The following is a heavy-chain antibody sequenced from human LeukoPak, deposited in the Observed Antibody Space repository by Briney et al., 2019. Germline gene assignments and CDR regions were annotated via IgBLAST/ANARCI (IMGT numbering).Heavy chain of an antibody. CDR1: GGSFSGYY. V-gene: IGHV4-38-2*01. J-gene: IGHJ4*02. CDR3: ATTPREYSSTWYYFDY. Sequence: SETLSLTCAVYGGSFSGYYWAWIRQSPGKVLEWIGSIYHSGSTYYNPSLKSRVTMSVDTSKKQFSLNLSSVAAADTAVYYCATTPREYSSTWYYFDYWGQGILVTVSS. CDR2: IYHSGST. D-gene: IGHD6-13*01.